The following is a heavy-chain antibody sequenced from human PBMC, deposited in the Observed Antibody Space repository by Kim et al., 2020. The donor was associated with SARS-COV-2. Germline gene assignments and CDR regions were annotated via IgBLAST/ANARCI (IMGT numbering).Heavy chain of an antibody. Sequence: RGSLRLSCAASGFTFSSYAMHWVRQAPGKGPEWVAGISYDGSNKYYADSVKGRFTISRDNSKNTLYLQMNSLRAEDTAVYYCARGDYGSSSFVDYWGQGT. CDR1: GFTFSSYA. V-gene: IGHV3-30-3*01. CDR3: ARGDYGSSSFVDY. J-gene: IGHJ4*02. CDR2: ISYDGSNK. D-gene: IGHD6-6*01.